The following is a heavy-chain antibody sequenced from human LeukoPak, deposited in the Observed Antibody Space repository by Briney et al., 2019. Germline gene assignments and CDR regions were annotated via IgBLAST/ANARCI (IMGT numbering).Heavy chain of an antibody. D-gene: IGHD1-26*01. CDR1: GFTFSSYS. CDR2: VSDSSSYI. CDR3: ARGRYSGSYLHAFDI. Sequence: GGSLRLSCAASGFTFSSYSMNWVRQAPGKGLEWVSYVSDSSSYIYYADSVKGRFTISRDNAKNSLYLRMNSLRAEDTAVYYCARGRYSGSYLHAFDIWGQGTMVTVSS. V-gene: IGHV3-21*01. J-gene: IGHJ3*02.